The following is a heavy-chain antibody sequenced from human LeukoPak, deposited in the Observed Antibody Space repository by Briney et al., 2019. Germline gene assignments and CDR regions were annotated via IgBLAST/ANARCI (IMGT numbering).Heavy chain of an antibody. CDR3: AGSGYYYYFDY. J-gene: IGHJ4*02. CDR1: GFTFSSYE. CDR2: ISSRGSTI. Sequence: PGGSLRLSCAASGFTFSSYEMNWVRQAPGKGLEWVSYISSRGSTIYYADSVKGRFTISRDNAKDSLYLQMNSLRAEDTAVYYCAGSGYYYYFDYWGQGTLVTVSS. D-gene: IGHD3-22*01. V-gene: IGHV3-48*03.